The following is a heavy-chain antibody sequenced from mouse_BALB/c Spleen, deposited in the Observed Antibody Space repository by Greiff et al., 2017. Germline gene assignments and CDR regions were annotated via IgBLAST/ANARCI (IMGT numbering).Heavy chain of an antibody. Sequence: EVKLMESGAELVKPGASVKLSCTASGFNIKDTYMHWVKQRPEQGLEWIGRIDPANGNTKYDPKFQGKATITADTSSNTAYLQLSSLTSEDTAVYYCAREGDGYYRNFDVWGAGTTVTVSS. D-gene: IGHD2-3*01. J-gene: IGHJ1*01. CDR3: AREGDGYYRNFDV. V-gene: IGHV14-3*02. CDR1: GFNIKDTY. CDR2: IDPANGNT.